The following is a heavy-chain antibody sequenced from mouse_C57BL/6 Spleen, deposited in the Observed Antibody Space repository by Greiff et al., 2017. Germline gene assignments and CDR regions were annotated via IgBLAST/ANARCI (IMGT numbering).Heavy chain of an antibody. CDR1: GFTFSSYG. J-gene: IGHJ4*01. CDR3: ASYYYGSSYKGNYYAMDY. D-gene: IGHD1-1*01. Sequence: EVQVVESGGDLVKPGGSLKLSCAASGFTFSSYGMSWVRQTPDKRLEWVATISSGGSYTYYPDSVKGRFTISRDNAKNTLYLQMSSLKSEDTAMYYCASYYYGSSYKGNYYAMDYWGQGTSVTVSS. V-gene: IGHV5-6*01. CDR2: ISSGGSYT.